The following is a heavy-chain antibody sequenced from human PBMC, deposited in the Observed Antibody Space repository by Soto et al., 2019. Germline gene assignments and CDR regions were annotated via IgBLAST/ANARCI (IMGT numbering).Heavy chain of an antibody. Sequence: EVQLVESGGGLVQPGGSLRLSCAASGFTFSSYAMHWVRQAPGKGLEYVSAISSNEGSTYYANSVKGRFTISRDNSKNTLYLQMGSLRAEDMAVYYCARDTKSGSYSLDYWGQGTLVTVSS. CDR2: ISSNEGST. V-gene: IGHV3-64*01. CDR1: GFTFSSYA. J-gene: IGHJ4*02. CDR3: ARDTKSGSYSLDY. D-gene: IGHD1-26*01.